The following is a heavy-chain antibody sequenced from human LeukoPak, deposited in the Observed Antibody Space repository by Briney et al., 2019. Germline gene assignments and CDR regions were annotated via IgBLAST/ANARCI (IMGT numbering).Heavy chain of an antibody. J-gene: IGHJ3*02. V-gene: IGHV1-2*02. CDR3: ARSRMSDAFDI. CDR2: INPNTGDR. Sequence: DSVKVSCKASGYTFNGYYIHWVRQAPGQGLEWMGWINPNTGDRNYAQKFQGRVTMTRNTSFSTAYMELSRLRSDDTAVYYCARSRMSDAFDIWGQGTMVTVSS. CDR1: GYTFNGYY. D-gene: IGHD2/OR15-2a*01.